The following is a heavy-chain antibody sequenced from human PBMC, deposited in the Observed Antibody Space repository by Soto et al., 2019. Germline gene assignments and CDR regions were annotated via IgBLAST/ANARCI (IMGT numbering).Heavy chain of an antibody. D-gene: IGHD5-18*01. CDR3: AKSPLGLDGYKSDYYGMDD. CDR1: GLTFSTYA. V-gene: IGHV3-23*01. Sequence: EVHLLESGGDLVQPGGSLRLSCTASGLTFSTYAMSWVRQAPGKGLECVSAIGGSGTGDRSYYADSVKGRVTISRDNSMNTVYPQISSLRADDTAVYYGAKSPLGLDGYKSDYYGMDDWGQGTTVTGSS. J-gene: IGHJ6*02. CDR2: IGGSGTGDRS.